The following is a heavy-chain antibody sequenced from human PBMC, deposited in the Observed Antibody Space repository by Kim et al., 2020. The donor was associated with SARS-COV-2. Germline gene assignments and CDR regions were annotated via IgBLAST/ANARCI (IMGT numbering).Heavy chain of an antibody. V-gene: IGHV3-74*01. Sequence: TSDAAYVKGLVTISRDNAKNTLYLQMNGLRAEDTAVYYCARGGSGSLDYWGQGTLVTVSS. CDR3: ARGGSGSLDY. D-gene: IGHD3-16*01. J-gene: IGHJ4*02. CDR2: T.